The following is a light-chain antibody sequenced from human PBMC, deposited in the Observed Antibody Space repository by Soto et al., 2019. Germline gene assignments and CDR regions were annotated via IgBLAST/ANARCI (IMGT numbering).Light chain of an antibody. CDR1: QSVTSSD. Sequence: EIVLTQSPGTLSLSPGERATLSCGASQSVTSSDLAWYQQKPGQAPRLLIYGASSRATGIPDRFSGSGSGTDFSLTISSLEPEDSAMYYCQQYGSSPITFGQGTRLEIK. J-gene: IGKJ5*01. CDR3: QQYGSSPIT. CDR2: GAS. V-gene: IGKV3-20*01.